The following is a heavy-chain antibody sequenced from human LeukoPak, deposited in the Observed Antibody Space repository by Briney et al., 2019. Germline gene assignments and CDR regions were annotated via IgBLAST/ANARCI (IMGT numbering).Heavy chain of an antibody. CDR2: INPNSGGT. J-gene: IGHJ6*02. D-gene: IGHD3-22*01. V-gene: IGHV1-2*02. CDR1: GYTFTSYY. CDR3: ARDYYDSSGYYPESYGMDV. Sequence: ASVKVSCKASGYTFTSYYMHWVRQAPGQGLEWMGWINPNSGGTNYAQKFQGRVTMTRDTSISTAYMELSRLRSDDTAVYYCARDYYDSSGYYPESYGMDVWGQGTTVTVSS.